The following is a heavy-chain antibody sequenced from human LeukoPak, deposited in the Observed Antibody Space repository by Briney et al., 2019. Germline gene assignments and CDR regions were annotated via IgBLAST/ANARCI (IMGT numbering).Heavy chain of an antibody. V-gene: IGHV4-59*12. CDR2: IYYSGST. J-gene: IGHJ4*02. Sequence: SETLSLTCTVSGGSISSYYWSWIRQPPGKGLEWIGYIYYSGSTNYNPSLKSRVTMSVNTSKNQFSLKLSSGTAADTAVYYCARVSGYYDSSGYYGIYFDYWGQGTLVTVSS. D-gene: IGHD3-22*01. CDR3: ARVSGYYDSSGYYGIYFDY. CDR1: GGSISSYY.